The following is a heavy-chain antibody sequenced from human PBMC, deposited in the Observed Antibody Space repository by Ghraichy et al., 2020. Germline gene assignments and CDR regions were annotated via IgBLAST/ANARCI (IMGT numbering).Heavy chain of an antibody. CDR2: TYYNSKWFN. J-gene: IGHJ4*02. D-gene: IGHD5-12*01. CDR1: GDSVSMNTDC. CDR3: ARGWLRSFFDY. V-gene: IGHV6-1*01. Sequence: SQTLSLTCAISGDSVSMNTDCWNWISQSPSRGLEWLGRTYYNSKWFNDYAVSVKSRIIINADTSKNQLSLQLKSVTPEDTAVYYCARGWLRSFFDYWGQGILVTVSS.